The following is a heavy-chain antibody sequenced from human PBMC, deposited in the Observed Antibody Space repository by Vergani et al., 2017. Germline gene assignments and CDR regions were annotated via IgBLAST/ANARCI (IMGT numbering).Heavy chain of an antibody. J-gene: IGHJ6*02. CDR3: ARVPVVVTAIHYYYGMDV. Sequence: EVQLVESGGGLVQPGRSLRLSCAASGFTFSSYSMNWVRQAPGKGLEWVSSISSSSSYIYYADSVKGRFTISRDNAKNSLYLQMNSLRAEDTAVYYCARVPVVVTAIHYYYGMDVWGQGTTVTVSS. V-gene: IGHV3-21*01. CDR1: GFTFSSYS. CDR2: ISSSSSYI. D-gene: IGHD2-21*02.